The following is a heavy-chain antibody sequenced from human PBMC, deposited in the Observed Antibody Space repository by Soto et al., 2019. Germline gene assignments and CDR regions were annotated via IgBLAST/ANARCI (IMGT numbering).Heavy chain of an antibody. Sequence: GGSLRLSCAASGFTFSSYAMHWVRQALGKGLEWVAVISYDGSNKYYADSVKGRFTISRDNSKNTLYLQMNSLRAEDTAVYYCARVTAAAGTFLAFDIWGQGTMVTVSS. CDR3: ARVTAAAGTFLAFDI. J-gene: IGHJ3*02. D-gene: IGHD6-13*01. V-gene: IGHV3-30-3*01. CDR1: GFTFSSYA. CDR2: ISYDGSNK.